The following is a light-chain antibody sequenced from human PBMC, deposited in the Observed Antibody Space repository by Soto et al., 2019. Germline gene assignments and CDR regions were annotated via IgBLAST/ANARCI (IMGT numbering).Light chain of an antibody. V-gene: IGKV3-11*01. CDR3: QQRSNWPPTWT. CDR2: DAS. J-gene: IGKJ1*01. Sequence: IMMTQSPATLSLSPGERATLSCRASQSVSSYLAWYQQKPGQAPRLLLYDASNRATGIPARFSGSGSGTDFTLTISSLEPEDFAVYYCQQRSNWPPTWTFGQGTKVDIK. CDR1: QSVSSY.